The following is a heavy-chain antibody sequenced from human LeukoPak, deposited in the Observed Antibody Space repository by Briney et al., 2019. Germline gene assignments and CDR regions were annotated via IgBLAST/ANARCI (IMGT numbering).Heavy chain of an antibody. CDR2: ISGSGGST. Sequence: GGSLRLSCAASGFTFSSYAMSRVRQAPGKGLEWVSAISGSGGSTYYADSVKGRFTTSRDNSKNTLYLQMNSLRAEDTAVYYCAKAYYYDSSGYSDTIFDYWGQGTLVTVSS. D-gene: IGHD3-22*01. CDR3: AKAYYYDSSGYSDTIFDY. V-gene: IGHV3-23*01. CDR1: GFTFSSYA. J-gene: IGHJ4*02.